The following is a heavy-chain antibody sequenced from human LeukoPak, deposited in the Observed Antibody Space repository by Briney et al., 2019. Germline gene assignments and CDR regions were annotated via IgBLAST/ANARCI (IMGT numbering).Heavy chain of an antibody. D-gene: IGHD2-2*01. Sequence: SGTLSLTCAVSGGSISSSNWWSWVRQPPGKGLEWIGEIYHSGSTNYNPSLKSRVTISVDKSKNQFSLKLSSVTAADTAVYYCATEVPAAPWDFDYWGQGTLVTVSS. V-gene: IGHV4-4*02. CDR3: ATEVPAAPWDFDY. CDR1: GGSISSSNW. CDR2: IYHSGST. J-gene: IGHJ4*02.